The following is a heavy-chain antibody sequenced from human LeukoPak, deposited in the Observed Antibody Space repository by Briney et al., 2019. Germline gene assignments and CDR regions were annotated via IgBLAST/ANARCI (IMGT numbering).Heavy chain of an antibody. Sequence: GASVKVSCKASGNTFTSYYMHWVRQAPGQGLEWMGIINPSGGSTSYAQKFQGRVTMTRDTSTSTVYMELSSLRSEDTAVYYCARRGYSYGYADYWGQGTLVTVSS. CDR2: INPSGGST. CDR1: GNTFTSYY. CDR3: ARRGYSYGYADY. D-gene: IGHD5-18*01. V-gene: IGHV1-46*01. J-gene: IGHJ4*02.